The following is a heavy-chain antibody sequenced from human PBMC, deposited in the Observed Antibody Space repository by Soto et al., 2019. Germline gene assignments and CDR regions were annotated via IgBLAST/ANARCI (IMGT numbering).Heavy chain of an antibody. CDR1: GFTFSSYS. J-gene: IGHJ3*02. V-gene: IGHV3-21*01. Sequence: EVQLVESGGGLVQPGGSLRLSSAASGFTFSSYSMNWVRQAPGKGLEWVSSISSSSSYIYYADSVKGRFTISRDNAKNSLYLQMNSLRAEDTAVYYCARVLSKYSSGWRDAFDIWGQGTMVTVSS. CDR2: ISSSSSYI. CDR3: ARVLSKYSSGWRDAFDI. D-gene: IGHD6-19*01.